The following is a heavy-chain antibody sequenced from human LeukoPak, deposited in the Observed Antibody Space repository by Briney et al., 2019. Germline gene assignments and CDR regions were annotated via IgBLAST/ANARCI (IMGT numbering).Heavy chain of an antibody. J-gene: IGHJ5*02. D-gene: IGHD2/OR15-2a*01. V-gene: IGHV4-34*01. CDR3: ARDREIVPRWFDP. Sequence: QSSETLSLTCAVYGGSFSGYYWSWIRQPPGKGLEWIGEINHNGSTNYNPSLKSRVTISVDTSKNQFSLKLSSVTAADTAGYYCARDREIVPRWFDPWGQGTLVTVSS. CDR1: GGSFSGYY. CDR2: INHNGST.